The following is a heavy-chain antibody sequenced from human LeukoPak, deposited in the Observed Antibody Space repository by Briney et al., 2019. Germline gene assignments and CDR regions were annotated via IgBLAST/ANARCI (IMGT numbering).Heavy chain of an antibody. D-gene: IGHD3-9*01. CDR1: GGTFSSYA. J-gene: IGHJ3*02. Sequence: ALVKVSCKASGGTFSSYAISWVRQAPGQGLEWMGGIIPIFGTANYAQKFQGRVTITADKSTSTAYMELSSLRSEDTAVYYCATPDYDILTSRAFDIWGQGTMVTVSS. CDR3: ATPDYDILTSRAFDI. CDR2: IIPIFGTA. V-gene: IGHV1-69*06.